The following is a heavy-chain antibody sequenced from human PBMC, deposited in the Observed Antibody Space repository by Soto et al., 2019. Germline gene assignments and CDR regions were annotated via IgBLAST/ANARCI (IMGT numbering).Heavy chain of an antibody. D-gene: IGHD6-6*01. CDR3: ARKYSGSSWFDP. CDR2: VSTYNGNT. J-gene: IGHJ5*02. V-gene: IGHV1-18*01. CDR1: GYTFSSSG. Sequence: ASVKVSCKASGYTFSSSGITWVRQAPGQGLEWMGWVSTYNGNTNYAQKLLGRVTMTTDTSTRTAYMELRSLKSDDTAVYYCARKYSGSSWFDPWGQGTLVTVSS.